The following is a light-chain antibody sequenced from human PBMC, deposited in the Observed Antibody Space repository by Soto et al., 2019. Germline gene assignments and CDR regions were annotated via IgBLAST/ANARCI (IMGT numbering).Light chain of an antibody. V-gene: IGKV1-5*01. CDR1: QSLSSW. CDR3: QQYNSYSRT. J-gene: IGKJ1*01. CDR2: DAS. Sequence: DIQMTQSPSTLSASVGDRVTITCRASQSLSSWLAWYQQKPGKAPKLLIYDASSLESGVPSRFSGSGSGTEFTLTISSLQPVDFGTYYCQQYNSYSRTFGQGTKVEIK.